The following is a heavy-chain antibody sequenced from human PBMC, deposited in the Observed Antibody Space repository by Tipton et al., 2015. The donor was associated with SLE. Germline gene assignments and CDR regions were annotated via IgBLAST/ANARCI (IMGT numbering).Heavy chain of an antibody. D-gene: IGHD3-10*02. V-gene: IGHV4-39*01. J-gene: IGHJ4*02. CDR1: GGSITDSTYY. Sequence: TLSLTCTVPGGSITDSTYYWGWIRQPPGKGLEWIGRVYHNGVTDYNPSLRSRVTTSVDTSQNQFSLRLNSVTATDTAVYFCARHADYYIPAGSKSKGYYFDYWGLGTLVTVSS. CDR3: ARHADYYIPAGSKSKGYYFDY. CDR2: VYHNGVT.